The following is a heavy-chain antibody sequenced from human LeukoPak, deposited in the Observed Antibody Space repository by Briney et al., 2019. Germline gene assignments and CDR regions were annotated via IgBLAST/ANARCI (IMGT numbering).Heavy chain of an antibody. CDR2: ISTDSINK. V-gene: IGHV3-30*04. J-gene: IGHJ3*01. CDR3: ARRPRGYALDV. CDR1: GFTFRDYA. Sequence: PGGSLRLSCTASGFTFRDYAMHWVRQAPGKGLEWVALISTDSINKYYADSVAGRFTVPRDDSNNTLFLHLDTLKTEDTAVYFCARRPRGYALDVWGQGTMVTVS.